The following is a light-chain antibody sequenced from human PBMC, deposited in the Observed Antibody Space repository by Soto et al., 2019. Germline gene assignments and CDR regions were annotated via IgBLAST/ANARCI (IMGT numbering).Light chain of an antibody. CDR1: QGIRSE. V-gene: IGKV1-6*02. Sequence: AIQMTQSPSSLSASVGDRVTITCRASQGIRSELAWYQQKPGKAPNLLIYGASTLQSGVPSRFSGSGSGTDFTLTISSLQPEDFATYYCLQDYNYPRTFGQGTKVEIK. CDR2: GAS. CDR3: LQDYNYPRT. J-gene: IGKJ1*01.